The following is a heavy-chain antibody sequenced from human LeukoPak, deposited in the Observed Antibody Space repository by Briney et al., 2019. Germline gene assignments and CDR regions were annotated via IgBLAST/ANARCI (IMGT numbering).Heavy chain of an antibody. D-gene: IGHD3-3*01. V-gene: IGHV3-21*01. J-gene: IGHJ4*02. CDR2: ISSSSSYI. Sequence: GGSLRLSCAASGFTFSSYSMNWVRQAPGKGLEWVSSISSSSSYIYYADSVKGRFTISRDNAKNSLYLQMNSLRAEDTAVCYCARDQGRRDFWSGYSELDYWGQGTLVTVSS. CDR3: ARDQGRRDFWSGYSELDY. CDR1: GFTFSSYS.